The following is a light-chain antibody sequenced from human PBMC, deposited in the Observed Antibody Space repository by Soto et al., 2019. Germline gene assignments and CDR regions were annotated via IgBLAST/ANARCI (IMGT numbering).Light chain of an antibody. Sequence: EIVMTQSPATLSVSPGERATLSCRASQTVSSNLAWYQQKPGQAPRLLIHGASTRATGVPARFSGSGSGTEFTLTISSLQSEDFAVYSCQHYHHWPPQYTFCQGTKLQIK. J-gene: IGKJ2*01. CDR3: QHYHHWPPQYT. CDR2: GAS. V-gene: IGKV3-15*01. CDR1: QTVSSN.